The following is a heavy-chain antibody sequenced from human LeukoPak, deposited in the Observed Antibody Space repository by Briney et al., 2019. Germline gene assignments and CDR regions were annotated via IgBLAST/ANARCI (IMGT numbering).Heavy chain of an antibody. CDR2: ISGSGGST. CDR1: GFTFSSYG. D-gene: IGHD3-22*01. CDR3: ARLKYDRSGYYSILDN. V-gene: IGHV3-23*01. Sequence: GGSLRLSCAASGFTFSSYGMSWVRQAPGKGLEWVSAISGSGGSTYYADSVKGRFTISRDNSKNTLYLQMNSLRAEDTAVYYCARLKYDRSGYYSILDNWGQGTLVTVSS. J-gene: IGHJ4*02.